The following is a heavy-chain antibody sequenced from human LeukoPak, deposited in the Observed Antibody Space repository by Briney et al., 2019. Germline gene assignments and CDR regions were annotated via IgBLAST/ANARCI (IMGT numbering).Heavy chain of an antibody. J-gene: IGHJ4*02. Sequence: GGSLRLSCAASGFTFSNYAMDWVRQAPGKGLEWVAVVSYDGSNKFHADSVKGRFTISRDNSKNTLYLQMNSLRAEDTAVYYCARDWSLGYSIDYWGQGTLVTVSS. V-gene: IGHV3-30*04. CDR1: GFTFSNYA. CDR3: ARDWSLGYSIDY. CDR2: VSYDGSNK. D-gene: IGHD5-18*01.